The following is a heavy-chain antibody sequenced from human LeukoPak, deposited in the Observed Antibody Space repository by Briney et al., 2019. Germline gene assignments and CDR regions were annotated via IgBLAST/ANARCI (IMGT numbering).Heavy chain of an antibody. CDR1: GGSFSGYY. Sequence: SETLSLTCAVYGGSFSGYYWSWIRQPPGQGLEWIGSMYHSGTTYYNPSLKSRVTISVDTSKNQLSLKLSSVTAADTAVYYCARGGICSGGTCFLRGWFDPWGQGTLVTVSS. CDR2: MYHSGTT. J-gene: IGHJ5*02. D-gene: IGHD2-15*01. V-gene: IGHV4-34*01. CDR3: ARGGICSGGTCFLRGWFDP.